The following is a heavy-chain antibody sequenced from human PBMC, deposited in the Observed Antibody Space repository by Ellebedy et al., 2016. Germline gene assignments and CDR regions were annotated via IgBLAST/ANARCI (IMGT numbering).Heavy chain of an antibody. CDR1: GFSLSTSGVG. V-gene: IGHV2-5*01. J-gene: IGHJ4*02. D-gene: IGHD3-3*01. CDR3: AHSQTRDKQSTYYDFWSGYYRGRDFDY. Sequence: SGPTLVKPTQTLTLTCTFSGFSLSTSGVGVGWIRQPPGKALEWLALIYWNDDKRYSPSLKSRLTITKDTSKNQVVLTMTNMDPVDTATYYCAHSQTRDKQSTYYDFWSGYYRGRDFDYWGQGTLVTVSS. CDR2: IYWNDDK.